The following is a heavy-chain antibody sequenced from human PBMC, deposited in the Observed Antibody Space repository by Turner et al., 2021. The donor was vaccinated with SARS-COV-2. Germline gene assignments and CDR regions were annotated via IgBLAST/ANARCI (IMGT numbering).Heavy chain of an antibody. CDR2: INPNSGGT. V-gene: IGHV1-2*04. J-gene: IGHJ5*02. CDR1: GYTVTVYY. CDR3: AREDRGYSYGYGRFDP. Sequence: QVQLVQSGAEVKKSGASVKVSCKASGYTVTVYYMHRVRQAPGQGLEWMGWINPNSGGTNYAQKFQGWVTMTRDTSISTAYMELSRLRSDDTAVYYCAREDRGYSYGYGRFDPWGQGTLVTVSS. D-gene: IGHD5-18*01.